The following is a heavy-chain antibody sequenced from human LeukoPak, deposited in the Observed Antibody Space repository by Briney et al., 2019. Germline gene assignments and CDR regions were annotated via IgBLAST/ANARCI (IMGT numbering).Heavy chain of an antibody. V-gene: IGHV4-4*07. CDR3: ARLMIFGVVRNWFDP. CDR2: IHTSGST. D-gene: IGHD3-3*01. J-gene: IGHJ5*02. CDR1: GGSISSYY. Sequence: SETLSLTCTVSGGSISSYYWSWIRQPAGKGLEWIGRIHTSGSTNYSPSLKSRVTISVDTSKNQFSLKLSSVTAADTAVYYCARLMIFGVVRNWFDPWGQGTLVTVSS.